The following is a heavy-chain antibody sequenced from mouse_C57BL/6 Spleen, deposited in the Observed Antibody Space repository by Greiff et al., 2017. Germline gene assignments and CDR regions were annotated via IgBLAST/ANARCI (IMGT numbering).Heavy chain of an antibody. J-gene: IGHJ3*01. CDR1: GYTFTDHT. V-gene: IGHV1-78*01. CDR3: ARDYGNDLTLAWFAY. D-gene: IGHD2-2*01. Sequence: VQLQQSDAELVKPGASVKISCKVSGYTFTDHTIPWMKQRPEQGLEWIGYIYPRDGSTKYNEKFKGKATLTADKSSSTAYMQLNSLTSEDSAVYFCARDYGNDLTLAWFAYWGQGTLVTVSA. CDR2: IYPRDGST.